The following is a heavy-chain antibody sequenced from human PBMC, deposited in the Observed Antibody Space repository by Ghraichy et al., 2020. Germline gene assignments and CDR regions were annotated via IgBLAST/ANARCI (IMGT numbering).Heavy chain of an antibody. Sequence: SETLSLTCNVSGASIRSNGYFWSWIRQPPGKGREWMGDIFYTGTTHYNPSLTNRLTLSVDTSTNQFSLKLTAVTAADTAVYYCASPKDTSGSFYESWGPGILVTVSS. CDR2: IFYTGTT. V-gene: IGHV4-39*01. J-gene: IGHJ1*01. CDR1: GASIRSNGYF. CDR3: ASPKDTSGSFYES. D-gene: IGHD6-19*01.